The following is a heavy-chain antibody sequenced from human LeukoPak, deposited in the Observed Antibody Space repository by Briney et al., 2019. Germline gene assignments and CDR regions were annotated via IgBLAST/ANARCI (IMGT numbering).Heavy chain of an antibody. CDR3: ARRSGLVGDPARFDF. CDR2: MYYTGST. Sequence: SETLSLTCTVSSGSIISSSYYWGWIRQPPGKGLEYIASMYYTGSTYYNPSLKSRVTMSVDTSKNQFSLKLSSVTAADTAVYYCARRSGLVGDPARFDFWGQGALVTASS. CDR1: SGSIISSSYY. D-gene: IGHD3-16*01. J-gene: IGHJ4*02. V-gene: IGHV4-39*01.